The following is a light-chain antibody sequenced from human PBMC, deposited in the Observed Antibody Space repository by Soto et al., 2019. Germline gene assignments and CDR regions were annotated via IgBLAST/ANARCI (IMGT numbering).Light chain of an antibody. CDR2: AIS. J-gene: IGKJ2*01. V-gene: IGKV1-17*01. Sequence: DIQMTQSPSSLSASVGGRVTITCRASQGVRDDFAWYQQKPGKAPQRLIYAISSLQSGVPSRFSGSGSGTEFTLTISSLQPEDFATYYCLQHNSYPYTFGQGTKLEIK. CDR3: LQHNSYPYT. CDR1: QGVRDD.